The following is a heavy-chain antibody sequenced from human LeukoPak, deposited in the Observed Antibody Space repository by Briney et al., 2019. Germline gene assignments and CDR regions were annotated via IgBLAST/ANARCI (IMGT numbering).Heavy chain of an antibody. D-gene: IGHD3-3*02. CDR1: GFAFRNYY. CDR2: ISNSGTII. Sequence: GGSLRLSCAASGFAFRNYYMDWIRQAPGKGLEWVAYISNSGTIIYYAESVKGRFTISRDNAKSSLYLQMNSLRAEDTALYYCARDLARAGRDLDYWGQGPMVTVSS. CDR3: ARDLARAGRDLDY. V-gene: IGHV3-11*01. J-gene: IGHJ4*02.